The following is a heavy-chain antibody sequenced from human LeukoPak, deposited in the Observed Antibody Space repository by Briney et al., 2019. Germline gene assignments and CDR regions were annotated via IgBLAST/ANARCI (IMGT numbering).Heavy chain of an antibody. CDR2: IYYSGST. CDR1: GGSISSISYY. D-gene: IGHD3-3*01. J-gene: IGHJ5*02. Sequence: SETLSLTCTVSGGSISSISYYLGCIRQPPGKGLEWIGSIYYSGSTYYNPSLKSRVTISVDTSKNQFSLKLSSVTAADTAVYYCARHKSLFGVINWFDPWGQGTLVTVSS. CDR3: ARHKSLFGVINWFDP. V-gene: IGHV4-39*01.